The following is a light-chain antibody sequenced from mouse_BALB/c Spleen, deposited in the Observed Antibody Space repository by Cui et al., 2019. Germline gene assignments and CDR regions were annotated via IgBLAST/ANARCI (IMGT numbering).Light chain of an antibody. CDR1: QNINVW. J-gene: IGKJ1*01. CDR3: QQGQSYPLT. CDR2: KAS. V-gene: IGKV10-94*01. Sequence: DIQMNQSPYSLSASLGDTITITCRASQNINVWLSWYQQKPGNIPKLLIYKASNLHTGVPSRVSGSGSGTGFTLTSSSLQPEDIATYYCQQGQSYPLTFGGGTKLEIK.